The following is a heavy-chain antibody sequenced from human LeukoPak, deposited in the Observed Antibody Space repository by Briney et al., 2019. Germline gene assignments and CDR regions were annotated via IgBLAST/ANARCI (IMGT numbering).Heavy chain of an antibody. J-gene: IGHJ4*02. CDR2: IYYSGST. D-gene: IGHD3-3*01. CDR1: GGSISSGGYY. CDR3: ARIEDYDFWSGYYTGGFDY. V-gene: IGHV4-31*03. Sequence: PSQTLSLTCIVSGGSISSGGYYRSWIRQHPGKGLEWIGYIYYSGSTYYNPSLKSRVTISVDTSKNQFSLKLNSVTAADTAVYYCARIEDYDFWSGYYTGGFDYWGQGTLVTVSS.